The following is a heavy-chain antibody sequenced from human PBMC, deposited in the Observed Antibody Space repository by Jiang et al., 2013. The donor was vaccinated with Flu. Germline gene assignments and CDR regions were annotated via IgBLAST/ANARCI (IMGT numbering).Heavy chain of an antibody. CDR1: GFTFSLYT. CDR2: LSSDGTSK. V-gene: IGHV3-30*17. Sequence: VQLVESGGGVVQPGTSLRLSCAASGFTFSLYTLHWVRQTPVKGLEWLAVLSSDGTSKYYADSVKGRFTISRDNSKNTLFLQMNGLRPEDTAVYYCARVPATYLLGGGHLEYWGHGTLVTVSS. J-gene: IGHJ4*01. CDR3: ARVPATYLLGGGHLEY. D-gene: IGHD3-16*01.